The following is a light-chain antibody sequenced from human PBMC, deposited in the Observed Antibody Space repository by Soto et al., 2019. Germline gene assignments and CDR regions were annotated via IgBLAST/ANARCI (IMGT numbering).Light chain of an antibody. CDR2: WAS. CDR1: QSVLHSSNNKNY. CDR3: QHYYSTPPA. V-gene: IGKV4-1*01. J-gene: IGKJ2*01. Sequence: DIVMTQSPDSLAVSLGERATINCKSSQSVLHSSNNKNYLVWYQQKPGQPPKLLIYWASTRESGVPDRFSGSGYGTDFTLTISSLQAEDVAVYYCQHYYSTPPAFGQGTKLEIK.